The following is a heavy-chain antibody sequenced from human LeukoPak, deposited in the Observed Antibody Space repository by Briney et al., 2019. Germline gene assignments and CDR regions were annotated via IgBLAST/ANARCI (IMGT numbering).Heavy chain of an antibody. Sequence: GRSLRPSWAASGFTFNDAWMSWVRQAPGKGLEWVGRIKSKTDGETTDYAAPVKGRFTISRDDSRNTLYLQMNSLKTEDTAVYYCSTGGYDWGQGTLVAVSS. V-gene: IGHV3-15*01. CDR1: GFTFNDAW. J-gene: IGHJ4*02. CDR3: STGGYD. D-gene: IGHD5-12*01. CDR2: IKSKTDGETT.